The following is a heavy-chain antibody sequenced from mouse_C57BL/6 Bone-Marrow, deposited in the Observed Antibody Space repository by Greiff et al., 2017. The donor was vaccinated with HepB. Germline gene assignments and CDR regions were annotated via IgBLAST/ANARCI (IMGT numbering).Heavy chain of an antibody. CDR3: ARFDYDEGFAY. CDR2: INPGSGGT. V-gene: IGHV1-54*01. CDR1: GYSFTNYL. J-gene: IGHJ3*01. D-gene: IGHD2-4*01. Sequence: QVQLQQSGAELVRPGTSVTVSCKASGYSFTNYLIEWVKQRPGQGLEWIGVINPGSGGTNYNEKFKGKATLTADKYSSTAYMQLSSLTSEDSAVYFWARFDYDEGFAYWGQGTLVTGSA.